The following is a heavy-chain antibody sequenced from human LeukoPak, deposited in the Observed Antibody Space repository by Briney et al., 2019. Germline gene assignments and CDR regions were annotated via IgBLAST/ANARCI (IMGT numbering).Heavy chain of an antibody. CDR3: ARPGEVVAVAPYYFDY. CDR2: IYPGDSDT. V-gene: IGHV5-51*01. D-gene: IGHD2-2*01. CDR1: GYSFTSYW. Sequence: GESLNISCKCSGYSFTSYWIGWVRQMPGECLEWMGIIYPGDSDTIYSPSLPGQVTISADKSISTAYLQWSSLKASDTGMYYCARPGEVVAVAPYYFDYWGEGTLVTVSS. J-gene: IGHJ4*02.